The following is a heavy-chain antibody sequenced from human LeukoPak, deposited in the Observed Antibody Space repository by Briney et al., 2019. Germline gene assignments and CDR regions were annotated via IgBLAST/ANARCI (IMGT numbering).Heavy chain of an antibody. CDR2: INPNSGGT. D-gene: IGHD6-19*01. J-gene: IGHJ4*02. Sequence: ASVKVSCKASGYTFTGYYMHWVRQAPGQGLEWMVRINPNSGGTNYAQKFQGRVTMTRDTSISTAYMELSRLRSDDTAVYYCARPRGSSGWLDYWGQGTPVTVSS. V-gene: IGHV1-2*06. CDR1: GYTFTGYY. CDR3: ARPRGSSGWLDY.